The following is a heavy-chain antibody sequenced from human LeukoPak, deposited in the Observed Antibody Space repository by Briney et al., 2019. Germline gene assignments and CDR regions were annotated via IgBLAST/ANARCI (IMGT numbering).Heavy chain of an antibody. CDR1: GFTSSSYA. J-gene: IGHJ4*02. CDR2: ISGSGGST. CDR3: AKSAGYGSGSYLGDY. V-gene: IGHV3-23*01. Sequence: GGSLRLSCAASGFTSSSYAMSWVRQAPGKGLEWVSAISGSGGSTYYADSVKGRFTISRDNSKNTLYLQMNSLRAEDTAVYYCAKSAGYGSGSYLGDYWGQGTLDTVSS. D-gene: IGHD3-10*01.